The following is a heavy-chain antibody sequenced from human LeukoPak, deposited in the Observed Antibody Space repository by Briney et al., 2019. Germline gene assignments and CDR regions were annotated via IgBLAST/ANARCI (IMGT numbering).Heavy chain of an antibody. J-gene: IGHJ4*02. Sequence: GGSLRLSCAASGFTFSSYSMNWVRQAPGKGLEWVSYISSSGSNIYYADSVKGRFTISRDNAKNSLYLQMNSLRAEDPAVYYCARSRYDFVWGSFDYWGQGTLVTVSS. D-gene: IGHD3-16*01. CDR1: GFTFSSYS. CDR3: ARSRYDFVWGSFDY. V-gene: IGHV3-48*04. CDR2: ISSSGSNI.